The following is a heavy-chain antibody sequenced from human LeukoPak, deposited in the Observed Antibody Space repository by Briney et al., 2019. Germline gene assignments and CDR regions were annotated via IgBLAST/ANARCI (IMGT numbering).Heavy chain of an antibody. CDR1: GFTFSSYW. Sequence: GGSLRLSCAASGFTFSSYWMHWVRQAPGKGLVWVSRINSDGSSTNYADSVKGRFTISRDNAKNTLYLQMNSLRAEDTAVYYCATSTYCSGGSCYSRTFQYWGQGTLVTDSS. D-gene: IGHD2-15*01. J-gene: IGHJ4*02. V-gene: IGHV3-74*01. CDR3: ATSTYCSGGSCYSRTFQY. CDR2: INSDGSST.